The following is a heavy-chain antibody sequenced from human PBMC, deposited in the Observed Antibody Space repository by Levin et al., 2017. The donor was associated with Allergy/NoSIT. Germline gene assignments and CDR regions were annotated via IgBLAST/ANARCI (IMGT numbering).Heavy chain of an antibody. CDR2: IYTSGST. Sequence: PSETLSLTCTVSGGSISSYYWSWIRQPAGKGLEWIGRIYTSGSTNYNPSLKSRVTMSVDTSKNQFSLKLSSVTAADTALYYCARDGTVTSYWYFDLWGHGTLVTVSS. J-gene: IGHJ2*01. CDR1: GGSISSYY. CDR3: ARDGTVTSYWYFDL. D-gene: IGHD4-17*01. V-gene: IGHV4-4*07.